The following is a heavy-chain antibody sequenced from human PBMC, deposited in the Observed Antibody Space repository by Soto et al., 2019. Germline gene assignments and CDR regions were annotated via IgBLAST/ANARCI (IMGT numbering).Heavy chain of an antibody. CDR2: ISAYNGNT. J-gene: IGHJ5*02. CDR1: GYTFTSHG. V-gene: IGHV1-18*04. D-gene: IGHD3-22*01. CDR3: ATQRGYYYDSSGYYGPGWFDP. Sequence: ASVKVSCKASGYTFTSHGISWVRQAPGQGLEWMGWISAYNGNTNYAQKLQGRVTMTTDTSTSTAYMELRSLRSDDTAVYYCATQRGYYYDSSGYYGPGWFDPWGQGTLVTVSS.